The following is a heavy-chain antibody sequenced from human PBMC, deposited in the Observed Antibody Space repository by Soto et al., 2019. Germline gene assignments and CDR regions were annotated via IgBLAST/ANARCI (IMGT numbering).Heavy chain of an antibody. CDR2: IYHSGST. Sequence: SETLSLTCAVCGGSISSGGYSWSWIRQPPGKGLEWIGYIYHSGSTYYNPSLKSRVTISVDRSKNQFSLKLSSVTAADTAVYYCARFDILTGSLDYWGQGTLVTVSS. J-gene: IGHJ4*02. CDR3: ARFDILTGSLDY. V-gene: IGHV4-30-2*01. CDR1: GGSISSGGYS. D-gene: IGHD3-9*01.